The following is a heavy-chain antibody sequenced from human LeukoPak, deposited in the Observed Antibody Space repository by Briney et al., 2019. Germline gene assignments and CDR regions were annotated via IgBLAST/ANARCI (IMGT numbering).Heavy chain of an antibody. V-gene: IGHV4-59*08. CDR1: GGTISSYY. D-gene: IGHD6-19*01. CDR3: ARWYSSGWAFDY. J-gene: IGHJ4*02. Sequence: SETLSLSCTVSGGTISSYYWNWIRQPPGKGLEWIGYIHYSRSTKYNPSLKSRVTISVDTSRNQFSLKLSSVTAADTAVYYCARWYSSGWAFDYWGQGSLATVSS. CDR2: IHYSRST.